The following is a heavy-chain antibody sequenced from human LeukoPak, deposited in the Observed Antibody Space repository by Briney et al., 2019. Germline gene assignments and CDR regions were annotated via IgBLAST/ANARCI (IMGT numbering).Heavy chain of an antibody. CDR2: VIPILGVA. Sequence: ASVTVSCKASGGIFSSNAIAWVRQAPGQGLEWMGRVIPILGVATYAQKFQGRVTITADKSTSTSYMELSSLRSEDTAVYYCARDSAFGGSSASMDVWGQGTTVTVSS. CDR3: ARDSAFGGSSASMDV. J-gene: IGHJ6*02. CDR1: GGIFSSNA. D-gene: IGHD1-26*01. V-gene: IGHV1-69*04.